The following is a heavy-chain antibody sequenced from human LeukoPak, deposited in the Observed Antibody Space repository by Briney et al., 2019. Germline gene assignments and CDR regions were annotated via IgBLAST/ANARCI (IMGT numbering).Heavy chain of an antibody. CDR1: GYAFSSDW. CDR2: ANGDGSDT. D-gene: IGHD2-15*01. CDR3: SRSATGGFFDS. J-gene: IGHJ4*02. V-gene: IGHV3-74*01. Sequence: GGSLRLSCAASGYAFSSDWMHWVRQGPGKGLVWVSRANGDGSDTSYADSVKGRFTISRDNAKNTLYLQMNSLRAEDTAVYYCSRSATGGFFDSWGQGTLVTVSS.